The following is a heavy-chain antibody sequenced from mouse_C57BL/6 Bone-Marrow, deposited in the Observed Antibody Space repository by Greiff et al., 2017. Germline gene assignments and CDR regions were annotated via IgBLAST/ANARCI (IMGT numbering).Heavy chain of an antibody. Sequence: QVQLQQPGTELVKPGASVKLSCKASGYTFTSYWMHWVKQRPGQGLEWIGNINPSNGGTNYNEKFKSKATLTVDKSSSTAYMQLSSLTSEDSAVYYGARGRGPYYYGSSLFDYWGQGTTLTVSS. V-gene: IGHV1-53*01. CDR2: INPSNGGT. CDR1: GYTFTSYW. CDR3: ARGRGPYYYGSSLFDY. D-gene: IGHD1-1*01. J-gene: IGHJ2*01.